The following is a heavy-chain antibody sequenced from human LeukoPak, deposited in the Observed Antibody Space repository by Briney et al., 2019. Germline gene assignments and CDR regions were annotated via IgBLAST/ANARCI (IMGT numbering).Heavy chain of an antibody. CDR1: GFTVSSNY. V-gene: IGHV3-53*05. CDR3: VSFYEAY. J-gene: IGHJ4*02. CDR2: IYSGGST. D-gene: IGHD2/OR15-2a*01. Sequence: GGSLRLSCAASGFTVSSNYMSWVRQAPGKGLEWVSLIYSGGSTYYADSVKGRFTISRDNAKNTLYLQINSLRAEDTTVYYCVSFYEAYWGRGTLVTVSS.